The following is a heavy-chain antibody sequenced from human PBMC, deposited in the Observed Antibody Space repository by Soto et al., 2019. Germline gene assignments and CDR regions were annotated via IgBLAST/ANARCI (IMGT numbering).Heavy chain of an antibody. Sequence: GESLKISCQGSGYTFSNHWIGWVRQMPGKGLEWMGIIYPDDSDARYSPSFQGLVTLSVDNSISTAYLQWRSLKASDSAMYYCAAGYTTGLDGFDIWGQGTMVTVSS. D-gene: IGHD2-2*02. CDR1: GYTFSNHW. CDR3: AAGYTTGLDGFDI. CDR2: IYPDDSDA. V-gene: IGHV5-51*01. J-gene: IGHJ3*02.